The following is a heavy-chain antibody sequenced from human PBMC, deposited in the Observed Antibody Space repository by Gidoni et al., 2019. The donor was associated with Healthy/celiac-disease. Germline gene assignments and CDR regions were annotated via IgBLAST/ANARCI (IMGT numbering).Heavy chain of an antibody. D-gene: IGHD1-26*01. V-gene: IGHV3-23*05. CDR3: AKRRGSKWDGMDV. Sequence: EVQLLESGGDLVQPGGSLRLSCAASGLTFSSCAMAWVRQAPGKGLEWVSTISINSNTYYADSVKGRFIISRDISTNTLHLQMDSLRAEDTAMYFCAKRRGSKWDGMDVWGQGTTVTVSS. CDR2: ISINSNT. CDR1: GLTFSSCA. J-gene: IGHJ6*02.